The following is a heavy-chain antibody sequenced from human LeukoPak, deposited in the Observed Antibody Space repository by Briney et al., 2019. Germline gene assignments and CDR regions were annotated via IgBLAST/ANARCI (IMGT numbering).Heavy chain of an antibody. CDR2: IYTSGSI. CDR3: ARAGAMVFSGP. Sequence: PSETLSLTCTVSGGSISSGSYYWSWIRQPAGKGLEWIGRIYTSGSINYSPSLKSRVTISVDTSKNQFSLKLSSVTAADTAVYYCARAGAMVFSGPWGQGTLVTVSS. CDR1: GGSISSGSYY. D-gene: IGHD5-18*01. J-gene: IGHJ5*02. V-gene: IGHV4-61*02.